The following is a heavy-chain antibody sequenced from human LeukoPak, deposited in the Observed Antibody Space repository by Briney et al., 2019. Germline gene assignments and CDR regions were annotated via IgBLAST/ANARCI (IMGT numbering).Heavy chain of an antibody. CDR3: ARGGIAAAGTSFDY. D-gene: IGHD6-13*01. CDR1: GYSISSGYY. V-gene: IGHV4-38-2*01. CDR2: IYHSGST. Sequence: SETLSLTCAVSGYSISSGYYWGWIRQPPGKGLEWIGSIYHSGSTYYNPSLKSRVTISVDTSKNQFSPKLSSVTAADTAVYYCARGGIAAAGTSFDYWGQGTLVTVSS. J-gene: IGHJ4*02.